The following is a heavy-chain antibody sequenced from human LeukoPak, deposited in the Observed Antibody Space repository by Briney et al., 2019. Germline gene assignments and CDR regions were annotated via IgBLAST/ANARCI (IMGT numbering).Heavy chain of an antibody. D-gene: IGHD4-11*01. Sequence: GGSLRLSCAASGFTFSNYWMGWVRQAPGKGLEYVSAISSNGGSTYYANSVKGRFTISRDNSKNTLYLQMGSLRAEDMAVYYCARADYNYYYYGMDVWGQGTTVTVSS. J-gene: IGHJ6*02. CDR2: ISSNGGST. CDR3: ARADYNYYYYGMDV. V-gene: IGHV3-64*01. CDR1: GFTFSNYW.